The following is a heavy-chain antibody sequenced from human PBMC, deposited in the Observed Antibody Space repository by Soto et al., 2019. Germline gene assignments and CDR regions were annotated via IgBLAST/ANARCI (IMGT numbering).Heavy chain of an antibody. J-gene: IGHJ4*02. CDR1: GYTFTSYG. CDR2: ISAYSGNT. CDR3: ARDFGYYPRSGIKY. Sequence: ASVKVSCKASGYTFTSYGISWVRQAPGQGLEWMGWISAYSGNTNYAQKLQGRVTMTTDTSTSTAYMELRSLRSDDTAVYYCARDFGYYPRSGIKYWGQGTLVIGSS. V-gene: IGHV1-18*01. D-gene: IGHD3-10*01.